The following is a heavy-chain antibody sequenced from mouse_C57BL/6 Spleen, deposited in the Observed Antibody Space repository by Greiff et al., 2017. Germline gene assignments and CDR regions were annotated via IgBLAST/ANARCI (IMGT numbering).Heavy chain of an antibody. CDR2: INPSNGGT. V-gene: IGHV1-53*01. CDR3: ARYGYDEGRYFEV. J-gene: IGHJ1*03. Sequence: QVQLQQPGTELVKPGSSVKLSCKASGYTFTSYWMHWVKQRPGQGLEWIGNINPSNGGTNYNEKFKSKATLTVDKSSSTAYMQLSSLTSEDSAVYYCARYGYDEGRYFEVWGTGTTVTVAS. D-gene: IGHD2-2*01. CDR1: GYTFTSYW.